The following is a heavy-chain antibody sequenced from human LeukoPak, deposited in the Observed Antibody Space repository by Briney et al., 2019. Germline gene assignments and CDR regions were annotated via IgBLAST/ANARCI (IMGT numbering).Heavy chain of an antibody. CDR1: GGSISSGXYY. CDR2: IYYSGST. V-gene: IGHV4-39*01. CDR3: ARHTHCSTTSCYTFDC. J-gene: IGHJ4*02. D-gene: IGHD2-2*01. Sequence: ETXXXTXTVSGGSISSGXYYWGWVRQPPXXXXXGIXTIYYSGSTYYNPSLKSRLTISVDMSKNQFSLRLDSVTAADTAVYYCARHTHCSTTSCYTFDCWGQGTLVTVPS.